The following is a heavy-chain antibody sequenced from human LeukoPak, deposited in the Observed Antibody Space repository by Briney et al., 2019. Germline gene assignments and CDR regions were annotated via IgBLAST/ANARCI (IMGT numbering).Heavy chain of an antibody. CDR1: GGSISSYY. CDR2: IYYSGST. CDR3: ARSYGSGSYGFDP. D-gene: IGHD3-10*01. Sequence: PSETLSLTCTVSGGSISSYYWSWIRQPPGKGLEWIGYIYYSGSTNYNPSLKSRVTISVDTSKNQFSLKLSSVTAADTAVYYCARSYGSGSYGFDPWGQGTLVTVSS. V-gene: IGHV4-59*01. J-gene: IGHJ5*02.